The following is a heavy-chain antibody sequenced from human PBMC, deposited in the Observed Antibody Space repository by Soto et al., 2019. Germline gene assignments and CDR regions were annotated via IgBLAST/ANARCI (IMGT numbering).Heavy chain of an antibody. Sequence: GGSLRLSYAASGLTVSNNYMSWVRQAPGTGLEWVSVIYISGDTYYADSVKGRFTVSRDNSKNTLYLQMNSLRAEDTAVYYCARNPSSRTAYGMDVWGQGTTVTVS. J-gene: IGHJ6*02. CDR2: IYISGDT. CDR1: GLTVSNNY. V-gene: IGHV3-66*01. CDR3: ARNPSSRTAYGMDV.